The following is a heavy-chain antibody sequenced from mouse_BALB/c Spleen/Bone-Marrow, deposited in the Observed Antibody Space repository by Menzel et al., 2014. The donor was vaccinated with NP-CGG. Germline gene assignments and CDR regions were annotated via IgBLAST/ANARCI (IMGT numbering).Heavy chain of an antibody. D-gene: IGHD1-1*01. CDR2: IYPGDGDT. J-gene: IGHJ3*01. V-gene: IGHV1-82*01. CDR1: GYAFSSSW. CDR3: VRSGSSWFAY. Sequence: QVQLKQSGPELVKPGASVKISCKASGYAFSSSWMNWVKQRPGQGLEWIGRIYPGDGDTNYNEKFKGKATLTADKSSSTAYMQLSSLTSVDSAVYFCVRSGSSWFAYWGQGTLVTVSA.